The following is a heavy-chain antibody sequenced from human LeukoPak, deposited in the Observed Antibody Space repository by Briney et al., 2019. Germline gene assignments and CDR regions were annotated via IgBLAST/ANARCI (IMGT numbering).Heavy chain of an antibody. CDR3: ARAGARQIAAVGY. D-gene: IGHD6-13*01. V-gene: IGHV1-8*01. CDR1: GYTFTSYD. Sequence: VASVKVSCKASGYTFTSYDINWVQQATGQGLEWMGWMNPNSGNTGYAQKFQGRVTMTRNTSISTAYMELSSLRSEDTAVYYCARAGARQIAAVGYWGQGTLVTVSS. J-gene: IGHJ4*02. CDR2: MNPNSGNT.